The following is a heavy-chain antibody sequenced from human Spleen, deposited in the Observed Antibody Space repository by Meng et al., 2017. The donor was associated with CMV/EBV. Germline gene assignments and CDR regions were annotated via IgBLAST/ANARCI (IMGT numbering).Heavy chain of an antibody. V-gene: IGHV4-34*01. Sequence: QRQLQQWGAGLLKPSETLSLTCAVYGGSFSGYYWSWIRQPPGKGLEWIGEINHSGSTNYNPSLKSRVTISVDTSKNQFSLKLSSVTAADTAVYYCATGTTGFISYWGQGTLVTVSS. D-gene: IGHD4-17*01. J-gene: IGHJ4*02. CDR1: GGSFSGYY. CDR3: ATGTTGFISY. CDR2: INHSGST.